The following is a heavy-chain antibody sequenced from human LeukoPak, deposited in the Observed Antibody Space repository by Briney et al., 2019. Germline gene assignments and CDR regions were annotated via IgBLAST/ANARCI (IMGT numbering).Heavy chain of an antibody. CDR3: TREPAVTWGFDH. J-gene: IGHJ4*02. Sequence: PGGSLRLSCAASGFTFDGYNMNWVRQAPGKGLEWVASISTTSNYIYYADSMKGRFTISRDNAKNSLYLQMNSLRAEDTAIYYCTREPAVTWGFDHWGQGTLVTVSS. CDR1: GFTFDGYN. V-gene: IGHV3-21*01. CDR2: ISTTSNYI. D-gene: IGHD3-16*01.